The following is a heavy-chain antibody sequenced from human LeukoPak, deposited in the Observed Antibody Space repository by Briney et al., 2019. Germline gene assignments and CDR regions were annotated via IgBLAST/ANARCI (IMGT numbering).Heavy chain of an antibody. CDR3: ARGRGVLGYNFFDF. CDR1: GFTFSNYA. CDR2: VRGSGTDT. J-gene: IGHJ4*02. Sequence: PGGSLRLSCAASGFTFSNYAMNWVCQAPGKGLEWVSAVRGSGTDTDYADSVKGRFSISRDNSKNTLFLQMNSLRADDTAVYYCARGRGVLGYNFFDFWGQGTHVTVSS. V-gene: IGHV3-23*01. D-gene: IGHD5-24*01.